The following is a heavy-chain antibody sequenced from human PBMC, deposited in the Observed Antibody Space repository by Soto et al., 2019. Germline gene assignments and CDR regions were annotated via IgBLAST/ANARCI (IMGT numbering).Heavy chain of an antibody. V-gene: IGHV3-23*01. D-gene: IGHD3-16*01. CDR3: AKDRRAGGNSAFYFDF. J-gene: IGHJ4*02. CDR1: GFKFSNYA. CDR2: ISATGGGT. Sequence: GGSLRLSCAASGFKFSNYAMSLVLHAPGKGLEWVSLISATGGGTYYADSVKGRFTISRDNSHNTLYLQVHSLTAEDTAVYYCAKDRRAGGNSAFYFDFWGQGAQVTVSS.